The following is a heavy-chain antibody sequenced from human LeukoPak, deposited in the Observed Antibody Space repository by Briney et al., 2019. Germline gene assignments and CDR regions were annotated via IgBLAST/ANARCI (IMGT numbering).Heavy chain of an antibody. Sequence: GSLRLSCAASGFTFSSYGMHWVRQAPGKGLEWVAVIWYDGSNKYYADSVKGRFTISRDNSKNTLYLQMNSLRAEDTAVYYCARDEGYYDSSGYLPSDYWGQGTLVTVSS. CDR1: GFTFSSYG. V-gene: IGHV3-33*01. D-gene: IGHD3-22*01. J-gene: IGHJ4*02. CDR2: IWYDGSNK. CDR3: ARDEGYYDSSGYLPSDY.